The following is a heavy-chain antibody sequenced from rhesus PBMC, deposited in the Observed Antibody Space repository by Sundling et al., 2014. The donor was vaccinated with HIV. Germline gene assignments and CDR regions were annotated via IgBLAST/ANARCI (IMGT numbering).Heavy chain of an antibody. CDR3: ARVDGLRGFDF. D-gene: IGHD2-39*01. CDR1: GGSISGGYY. CDR2: IFGSFETT. Sequence: QVQLQESGPGLVKPSETLSLTCAVSGGSISGGYYWSWIRQPPGKGLEWIGHIFGSFETTYYNPSLKSRVTISTDTSKNQFSLKVKSVTAADTAVYYCARVDGLRGFDFWGQGLRV. V-gene: IGHV4-160*01. J-gene: IGHJ3*01.